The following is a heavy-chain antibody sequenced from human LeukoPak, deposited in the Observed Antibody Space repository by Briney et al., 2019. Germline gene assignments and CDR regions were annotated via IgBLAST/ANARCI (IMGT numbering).Heavy chain of an antibody. D-gene: IGHD3-10*01. J-gene: IGHJ4*02. CDR3: ARDFGMEFLRCDY. Sequence: PGGSLRLSCAASGFAFSSYWMHWVRQAPGKGLVWVSRINSDGSSTSYADSVKGRFTISRDNAKNTLYLQMNSLRAEDTAVYYCARDFGMEFLRCDYWGQGTLVTVSS. V-gene: IGHV3-74*01. CDR1: GFAFSSYW. CDR2: INSDGSST.